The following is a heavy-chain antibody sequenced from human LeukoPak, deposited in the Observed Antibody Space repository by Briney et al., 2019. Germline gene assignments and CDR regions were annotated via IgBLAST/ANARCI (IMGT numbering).Heavy chain of an antibody. CDR2: IYHSGST. CDR1: GGSISSGGYY. J-gene: IGHJ4*02. Sequence: PSQTLSLTCTVSGGSISSGGYYWSWIRQPPGKGLEWIGYIYHSGSTYYNPSLKSRVTISVDTSKNQFSLKLSSVTAADTAIYYCARGSELITYFDSWGQGTLVTVSS. D-gene: IGHD1-7*01. CDR3: ARGSELITYFDS. V-gene: IGHV4-30-2*01.